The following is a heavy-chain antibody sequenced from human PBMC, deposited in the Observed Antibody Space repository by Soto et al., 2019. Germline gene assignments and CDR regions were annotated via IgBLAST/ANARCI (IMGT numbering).Heavy chain of an antibody. J-gene: IGHJ6*02. CDR1: GYTFTSYD. CDR2: MNPNSGNT. CDR3: ARGVLWFGELFNSAYYYGMDV. V-gene: IGHV1-8*01. D-gene: IGHD3-10*01. Sequence: GASVKVSCKASGYTFTSYDINWVRQATGQGLEWMGWMNPNSGNTGYAQKFQGRVTMTRNTSISTAYMELSSLRSEDTAVYYCARGVLWFGELFNSAYYYGMDVWGQGTTVTVSS.